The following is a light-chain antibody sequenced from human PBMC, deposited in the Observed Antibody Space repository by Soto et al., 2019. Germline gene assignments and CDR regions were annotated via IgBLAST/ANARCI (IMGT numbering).Light chain of an antibody. CDR3: QQYNNWPPFT. V-gene: IGKV3D-15*01. CDR2: DAS. Sequence: ELVLTQSPGTLSLSPGERATLSCRASQSLSSRNLAWYQHKPGQAPRLLIYDASNRATGIPARFSGSGFGTEFTLTISNLQSEDFAIYYCQQYNNWPPFTFGQGTRLEIK. J-gene: IGKJ5*01. CDR1: QSLSSRN.